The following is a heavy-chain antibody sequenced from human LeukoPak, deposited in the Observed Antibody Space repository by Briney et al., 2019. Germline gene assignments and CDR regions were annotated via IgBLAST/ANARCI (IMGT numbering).Heavy chain of an antibody. Sequence: SETLSLTCAVSGYSISSGYYWSWIRQPAGKGLEWIGRIYTSGSTNYNPSLKSRVTMSVDTSKNQFSLKLSSVTAADTAVYYCARISGSYYGYYYYYMDVWGKGTTVTVSS. V-gene: IGHV4-4*07. D-gene: IGHD1-26*01. J-gene: IGHJ6*03. CDR3: ARISGSYYGYYYYYMDV. CDR1: GYSISSGYY. CDR2: IYTSGST.